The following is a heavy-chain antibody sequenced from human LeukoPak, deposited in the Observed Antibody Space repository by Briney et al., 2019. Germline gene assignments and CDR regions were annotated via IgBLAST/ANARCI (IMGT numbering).Heavy chain of an antibody. J-gene: IGHJ4*02. V-gene: IGHV4-30-4*01. CDR1: GFTFSSYA. CDR3: YGSGI. Sequence: LRLSCAASGFTFSSYAMSWIRQPPGKGLEWIGYIYYSGSTYYSPSLKSRVTMSVDTSNNQFSLKLTSVTAADTAIYYCYGSGIWGQGTLVTVSS. CDR2: IYYSGST. D-gene: IGHD3-10*01.